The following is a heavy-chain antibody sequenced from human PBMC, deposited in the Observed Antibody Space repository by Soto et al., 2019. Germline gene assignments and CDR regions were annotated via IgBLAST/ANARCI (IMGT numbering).Heavy chain of an antibody. D-gene: IGHD2-15*01. V-gene: IGHV4-59*01. J-gene: IGHJ4*02. CDR1: GGSINNYY. Sequence: SETLSLTCSVSGGSINNYYCSWIRQPPGKGLEWIGYIYYSGSPNYNPSLKSRVTISVDTSKNQFSLNLSSVTAADTAVYYCARDGAATLSDYWGQGTLVTVSS. CDR3: ARDGAATLSDY. CDR2: IYYSGSP.